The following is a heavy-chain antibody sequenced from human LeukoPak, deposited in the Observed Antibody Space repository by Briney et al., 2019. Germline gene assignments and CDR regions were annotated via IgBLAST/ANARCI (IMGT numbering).Heavy chain of an antibody. Sequence: GGSLRLSCAASGFTFSSYGMHWVRQAPGKGLEWVAVISYDGSNKYYADSVKGRFIISRDNSKNTLYLQMNSLRAEDTAVYYCAKAFSGSSTSCYVQWGQGTLVTVFS. CDR1: GFTFSSYG. CDR2: ISYDGSNK. V-gene: IGHV3-30*18. D-gene: IGHD2-2*01. J-gene: IGHJ4*02. CDR3: AKAFSGSSTSCYVQ.